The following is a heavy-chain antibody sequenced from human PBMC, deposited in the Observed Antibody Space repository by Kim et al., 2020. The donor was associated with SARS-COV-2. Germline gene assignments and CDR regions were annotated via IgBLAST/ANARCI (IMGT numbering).Heavy chain of an antibody. J-gene: IGHJ6*03. Sequence: GRFTISIDNSKNTLYLQMNSLRAEDTAVYYCARDRVRMEWLYYYYYYMDVWGKGTTVTVSS. V-gene: IGHV3-30*01. D-gene: IGHD3-3*01. CDR3: ARDRVRMEWLYYYYYYMDV.